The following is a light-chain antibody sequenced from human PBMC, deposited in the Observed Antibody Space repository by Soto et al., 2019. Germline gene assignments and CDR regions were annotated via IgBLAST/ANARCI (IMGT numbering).Light chain of an antibody. CDR3: QQYHAFPGT. CDR1: QSINSW. V-gene: IGKV1-5*03. Sequence: DIQMTQSPSTLSASIGDRVTITSRASQSINSWLAWHQQKPGKAPKLLIYKASYLEGGVPSRFSGSASGTEFTLTISSLQPDDFATYYCQQYHAFPGTFGQGTRVEIK. J-gene: IGKJ1*01. CDR2: KAS.